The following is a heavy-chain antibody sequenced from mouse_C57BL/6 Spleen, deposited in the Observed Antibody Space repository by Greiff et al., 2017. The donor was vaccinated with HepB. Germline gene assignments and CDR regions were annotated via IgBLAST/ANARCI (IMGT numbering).Heavy chain of an antibody. CDR1: GYTFTSYW. CDR2: IYPGSGST. J-gene: IGHJ2*01. CDR3: ASWAITPRVFDY. D-gene: IGHD2-4*01. V-gene: IGHV1-55*01. Sequence: QVQLQQPGAELVKPGASVKMSCKASGYTFTSYWITWVKQRPGQGLEWIGDIYPGSGSTNYNEKFKSKATLTVDTSSSTAYMQLSSLTSEDSAVYYCASWAITPRVFDYWGQGTTLTVSS.